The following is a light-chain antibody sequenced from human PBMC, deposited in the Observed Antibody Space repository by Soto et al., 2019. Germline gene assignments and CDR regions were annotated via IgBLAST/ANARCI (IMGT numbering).Light chain of an antibody. V-gene: IGKV3-15*01. J-gene: IGKJ5*01. CDR3: QQYSNWPPIT. CDR2: DTS. CDR1: QSVSIH. Sequence: ETVMAQSPGTPSVSLGGRATLSCRASQSVSIHLAWYQQKPGQAPRLLIYDTSTRATGIPARFSGSGSGTEFTLTISSLQSEDFAVYYCQQYSNWPPITFGQGTRLEIK.